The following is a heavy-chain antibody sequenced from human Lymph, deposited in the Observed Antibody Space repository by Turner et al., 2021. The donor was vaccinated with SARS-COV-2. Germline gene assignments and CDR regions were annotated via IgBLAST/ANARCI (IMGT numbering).Heavy chain of an antibody. CDR1: GDSISNYY. Sequence: QVQLQTSGPGLVKPSETLSLTCTVSGDSISNYYWSWIRQPPGKGLEWIGYIDYSGSTNYNPSLKGRVTISVDTSKNHFSLKLSSVTAADTAVYYCARGFDYWGQGTLVTVSS. CDR3: ARGFDY. CDR2: IDYSGST. V-gene: IGHV4-59*01. J-gene: IGHJ4*02.